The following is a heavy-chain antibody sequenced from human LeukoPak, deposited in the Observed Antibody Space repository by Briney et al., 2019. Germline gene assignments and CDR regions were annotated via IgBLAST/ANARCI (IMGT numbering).Heavy chain of an antibody. CDR2: INPNSGGT. CDR3: ARSRPSGHVSMDV. D-gene: IGHD5-12*01. CDR1: GGTFSSYA. Sequence: ASVKVSCKASGGTFSSYAISWVRQAPGQGLEWMGWINPNSGGTNYAQKFQGRVTMTRDTSISTAYMELSRLRSDDTAVYYCARSRPSGHVSMDVWGKGTTVTISS. J-gene: IGHJ6*04. V-gene: IGHV1-2*02.